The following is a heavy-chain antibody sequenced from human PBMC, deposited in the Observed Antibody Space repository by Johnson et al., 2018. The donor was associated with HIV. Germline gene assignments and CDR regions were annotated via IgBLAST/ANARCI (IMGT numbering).Heavy chain of an antibody. CDR2: ISFDGNLK. Sequence: QVQLVESGGGVVQPGESLTLSCVVSGLSFSNFGIHWVRQAPGKGPEWVAVISFDGNLKKYADSVKGRFTISRDNSKNSLYLQMNSLKTEDTAVYYCTTDPITMVQGVISAYDAFDIWGQGTMVTVS. CDR1: GLSFSNFG. J-gene: IGHJ3*02. D-gene: IGHD3-10*01. V-gene: IGHV3-33*08. CDR3: TTDPITMVQGVISAYDAFDI.